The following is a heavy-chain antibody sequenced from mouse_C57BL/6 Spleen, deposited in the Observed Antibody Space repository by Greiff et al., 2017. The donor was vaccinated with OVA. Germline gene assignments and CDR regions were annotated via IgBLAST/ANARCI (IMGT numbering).Heavy chain of an antibody. CDR1: GYSITSGYY. Sequence: EVKLQESGPGLVKPSQSLSLTCSVTGYSITSGYYWNWIRQFPGNKLEWMGYISYDGSNNYNPSLKNRISITRDTSKNQFFLKLNSVTTEDTATYYCARIYDGYSDYWGQGTTLTVSS. D-gene: IGHD2-3*01. V-gene: IGHV3-6*01. CDR2: ISYDGSN. J-gene: IGHJ2*01. CDR3: ARIYDGYSDY.